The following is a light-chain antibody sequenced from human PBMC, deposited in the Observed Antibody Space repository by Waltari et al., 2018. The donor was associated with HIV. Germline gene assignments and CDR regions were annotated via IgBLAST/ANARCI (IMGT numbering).Light chain of an antibody. CDR2: NNT. V-gene: IGLV1-44*01. CDR1: QSNIGTNG. J-gene: IGLJ3*02. Sequence: QSGLTQPPSASGTPGQRVTIPCSGSQSNIGTNGVVRNQQLPGTAPRLLIYNNTQRPSGVPGRFSGSKSGTSASLAISGLQSEDEADYYCATWDGSLQGWVFGGGTKLTVL. CDR3: ATWDGSLQGWV.